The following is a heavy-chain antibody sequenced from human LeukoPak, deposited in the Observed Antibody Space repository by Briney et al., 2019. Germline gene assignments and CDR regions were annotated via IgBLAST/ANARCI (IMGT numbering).Heavy chain of an antibody. CDR2: IYHSGST. Sequence: SETLSLTCAVSGYSISSGYYWGWIRPPPGKGLEWIGSIYHSGSTYYSPSLKSRVTISVDTSKNQFSLKLSSVTAADTAVYYCARGLRGGVYWGQGTLVTVSS. V-gene: IGHV4-38-2*01. D-gene: IGHD2-15*01. J-gene: IGHJ4*02. CDR1: GYSISSGYY. CDR3: ARGLRGGVY.